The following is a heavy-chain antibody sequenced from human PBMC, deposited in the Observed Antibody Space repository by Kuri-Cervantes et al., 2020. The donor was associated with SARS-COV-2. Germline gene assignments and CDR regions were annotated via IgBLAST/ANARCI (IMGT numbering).Heavy chain of an antibody. CDR3: ARISAINNAFDI. J-gene: IGHJ3*02. CDR1: GGSISSSSYY. Sequence: SETLSLTCTVSGGSISSSSYYWGWIRQPPGKGLEWIGSIYYSGSTYYNPSLKSRVTISVDTSKNQFSLKLSSVTAADTAVYYCARISAINNAFDIWGQGTLVTVSS. D-gene: IGHD6-25*01. V-gene: IGHV4-39*01. CDR2: IYYSGST.